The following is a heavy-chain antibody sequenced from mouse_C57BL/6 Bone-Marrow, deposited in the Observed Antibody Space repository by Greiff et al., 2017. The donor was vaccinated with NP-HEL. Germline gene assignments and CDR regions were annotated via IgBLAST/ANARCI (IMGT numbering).Heavy chain of an antibody. D-gene: IGHD1-1*01. CDR2: IYPGDGDT. CDR1: GYAFSSSW. CDR3: ARRDYYGSSFHYAMDY. Sequence: VQLQQSGPELVKPGASVKISCKASGYAFSSSWMNWVKQRPGKGLEWIGRIYPGDGDTNYNGKFKGKATLTADKSSSTAYMQLSSLTSEDSAVYFCARRDYYGSSFHYAMDYWGQGTSVTVSS. J-gene: IGHJ4*01. V-gene: IGHV1-82*01.